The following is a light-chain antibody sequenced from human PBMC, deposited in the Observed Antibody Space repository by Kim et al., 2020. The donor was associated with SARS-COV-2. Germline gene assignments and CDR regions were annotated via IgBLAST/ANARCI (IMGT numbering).Light chain of an antibody. CDR1: QGISNY. Sequence: AAVGDRVSITGRASQGISNYLAWYQHKPGKVPELLSYAASTLQSGDPSRFSGSGSGTDFTLTISSLQPEDVATYYCQRYYNAPWTFGQGTKVDIK. CDR2: AAS. CDR3: QRYYNAPWT. V-gene: IGKV1-27*01. J-gene: IGKJ1*01.